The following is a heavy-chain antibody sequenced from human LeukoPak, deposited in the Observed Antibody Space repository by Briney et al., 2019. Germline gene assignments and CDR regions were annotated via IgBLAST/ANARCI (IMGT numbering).Heavy chain of an antibody. J-gene: IGHJ4*02. CDR3: ARGRRGSYYTFQV. D-gene: IGHD3-16*01. V-gene: IGHV3-11*01. CDR1: GLSLSDYY. Sequence: GGSLRLSCAVSGLSLSDYYMNWVRQAPGKGLQWISYVTSTGRSTNYADSVKGRFTISRDSAKNSVSLQLSSLTAEDTAVYYCARGRRGSYYTFQVWGQGTLVSV. CDR2: VTSTGRST.